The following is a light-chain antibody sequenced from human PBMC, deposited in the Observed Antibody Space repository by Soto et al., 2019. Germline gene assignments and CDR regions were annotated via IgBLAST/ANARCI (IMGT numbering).Light chain of an antibody. V-gene: IGKV1-9*01. J-gene: IGKJ2*01. Sequence: DIQLTQSPSFLSASVGDRVTITCRASQGISSYLAWYQQKPGKAPKLLISAASTLQSGVPPRFSGSGSGTEFTLTISSLQPEDFATYYCQQLNSYPPYTFGQGTKLEIK. CDR2: AAS. CDR1: QGISSY. CDR3: QQLNSYPPYT.